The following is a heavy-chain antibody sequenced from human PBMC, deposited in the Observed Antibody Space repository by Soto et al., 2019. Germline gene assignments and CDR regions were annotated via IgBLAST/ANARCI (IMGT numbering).Heavy chain of an antibody. V-gene: IGHV4-4*07. D-gene: IGHD2-8*01. CDR2: ISARGRT. CDR1: GDSISNFY. Sequence: PSETLSLTYTVSGDSISNFYWSWIRQPTGKGLESLGRISARGRTNYNPSLQSRVAMSLDTSKNQFSLRLTSLSAADTAVYFCARGMGRYFDLWGRGTLVTVS. J-gene: IGHJ2*01. CDR3: ARGMGRYFDL.